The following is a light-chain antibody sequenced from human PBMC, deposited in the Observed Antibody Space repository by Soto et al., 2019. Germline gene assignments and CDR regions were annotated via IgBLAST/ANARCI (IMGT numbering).Light chain of an antibody. Sequence: QSALTQPASVSGFPGQSITISCTGTSKDFGGYNYVSWYQKHPGKAPKLKIYDVNKRPSGVSNRFSGSKSGNTASLTISGLQAEDEADYYCSSYSNTSTLYVFGXXXKVTVL. V-gene: IGLV2-14*01. CDR2: DVN. CDR3: SSYSNTSTLYV. CDR1: SKDFGGYNY. J-gene: IGLJ1*01.